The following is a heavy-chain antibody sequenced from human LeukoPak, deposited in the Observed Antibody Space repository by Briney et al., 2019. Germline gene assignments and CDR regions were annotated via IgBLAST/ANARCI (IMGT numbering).Heavy chain of an antibody. V-gene: IGHV1-18*01. CDR2: ISAYNGNT. D-gene: IGHD6-19*01. CDR1: GYTFTSYG. J-gene: IGHJ4*02. CDR3: ASRIAVAGGFDY. Sequence: ASVKVSCKASGYTFTSYGISWVRQAPGQGLEWMGWISAYNGNTNYAQKLQGRVTMTTDTSTSTVYMEVSSLRSEDTAVYYCASRIAVAGGFDYWGQGTLVTVSS.